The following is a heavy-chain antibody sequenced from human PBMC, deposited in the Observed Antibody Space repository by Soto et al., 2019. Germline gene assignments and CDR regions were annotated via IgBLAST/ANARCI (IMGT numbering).Heavy chain of an antibody. CDR3: ARRPSSPYYYYGMDV. CDR1: GGSISSGGYY. CDR2: IYYSGST. V-gene: IGHV4-31*03. D-gene: IGHD6-13*01. J-gene: IGHJ6*02. Sequence: SETLSLTCTVSGGSISSGGYYWSWIRQHPGKGLEWIGYIYYSGSTYYNPSLKSRVTISVDTSKNQFSLKLSSVTAADTAVYYCARRPSSPYYYYGMDVWGQGTRSPSP.